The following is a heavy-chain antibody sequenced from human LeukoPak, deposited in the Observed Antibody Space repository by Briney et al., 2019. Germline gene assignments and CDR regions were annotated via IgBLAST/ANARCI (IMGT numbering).Heavy chain of an antibody. D-gene: IGHD2-21*01. J-gene: IGHJ4*02. CDR1: GYSISSGYY. V-gene: IGHV4-38-2*01. CDR2: IYHSGST. Sequence: SETLSLTCAVSGYSISSGYYWGWIPQPPGKGLEWIGSIYHSGSTYYNPSLKSRVTISVDTSKNQFSLKLSSVTAADTAVYYCASFHCGGDCYDYWGQGTLVTVSS. CDR3: ASFHCGGDCYDY.